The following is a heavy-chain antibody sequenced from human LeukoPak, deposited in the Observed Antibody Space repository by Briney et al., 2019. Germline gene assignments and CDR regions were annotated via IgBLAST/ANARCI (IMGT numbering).Heavy chain of an antibody. CDR3: ASDARSTPYYYYGMDV. V-gene: IGHV3-66*01. Sequence: GGSLRLSCAASGFTVSSNYMSWVRQAPGKGLEWVSVIYSGGSTYYADSVKGRFTISRDNSKNTLYLQMNSLRAEDTAVYYCASDARSTPYYYYGMDVWGQGTTVTVSS. J-gene: IGHJ6*02. CDR1: GFTVSSNY. CDR2: IYSGGST.